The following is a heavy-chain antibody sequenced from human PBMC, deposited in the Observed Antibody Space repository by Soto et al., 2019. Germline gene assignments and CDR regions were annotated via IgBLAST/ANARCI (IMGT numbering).Heavy chain of an antibody. Sequence: GASPSLPCTGSSYSLTSYWIGSLAQIPGKGLEWMGIIYPGDSDTRYSPSFQGQVTISADKSISTAYLQWSSLKASDTAMYYCARTSAAGKYYYGMDVWGQGTTVTVSS. V-gene: IGHV5-51*03. CDR1: SYSLTSYW. CDR3: ARTSAAGKYYYGMDV. D-gene: IGHD6-13*01. J-gene: IGHJ6*02. CDR2: IYPGDSDT.